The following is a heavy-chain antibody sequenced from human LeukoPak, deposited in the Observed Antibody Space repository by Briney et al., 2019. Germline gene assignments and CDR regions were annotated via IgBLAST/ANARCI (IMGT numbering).Heavy chain of an antibody. CDR1: GYSFTSYW. Sequence: GESLKISCQGSGYSFTSYWIGWVHQMPGKGLEWMGIIYPGDSDTRYSPSFQGQVTISADKPISTAYLQWSSLKASDTAMYYCARHRSMVRGVIQGWFDPWGQGTLVTVSS. CDR2: IYPGDSDT. V-gene: IGHV5-51*07. CDR3: ARHRSMVRGVIQGWFDP. D-gene: IGHD3-10*01. J-gene: IGHJ5*02.